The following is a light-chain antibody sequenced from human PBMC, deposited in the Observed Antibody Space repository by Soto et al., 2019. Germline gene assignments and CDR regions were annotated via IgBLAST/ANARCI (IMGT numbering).Light chain of an antibody. CDR1: QSVGSDY. CDR2: GAS. V-gene: IGKV3-20*01. J-gene: IGKJ1*01. CDR3: QHYDSSRT. Sequence: EILLTQSPNTLSLSPGERATLSCRASQSVGSDYLVWYKQKPGQAPRLLIYGASSRATGIPDRLSGSGSGTEFTLTISRMEPEDFAVYFCQHYDSSRTFGQGTKVDIK.